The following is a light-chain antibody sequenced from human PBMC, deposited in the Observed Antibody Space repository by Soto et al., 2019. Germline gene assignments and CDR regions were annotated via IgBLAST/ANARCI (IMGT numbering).Light chain of an antibody. CDR3: CSCAGNSTLV. Sequence: QSVLTQPASVSGSPGQSITIPCTGTSSDVGSYNLVSWYQQHPGKAPKLVIYEVTKRPSGVSNRFSGSKSGNTASLTISGLQAEDEADYYCCSCAGNSTLVFGTGTKLTVL. J-gene: IGLJ1*01. CDR2: EVT. CDR1: SSDVGSYNL. V-gene: IGLV2-23*02.